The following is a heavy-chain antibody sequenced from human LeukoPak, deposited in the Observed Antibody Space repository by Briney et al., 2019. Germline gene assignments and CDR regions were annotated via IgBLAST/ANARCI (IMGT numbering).Heavy chain of an antibody. V-gene: IGHV4-4*09. D-gene: IGHD1-1*01. CDR1: GGSISSYY. CDR2: IYTSGST. Sequence: SETLSLTCTVSGGSISSYYWSWIRQPQGKGLEWIGYIYTSGSTNYNPSLKSRVTISVDTSKNQFSLKLSSVTAADTAVYYCASSRRRAFDYWGQGTLVTVSS. CDR3: ASSRRRAFDY. J-gene: IGHJ4*02.